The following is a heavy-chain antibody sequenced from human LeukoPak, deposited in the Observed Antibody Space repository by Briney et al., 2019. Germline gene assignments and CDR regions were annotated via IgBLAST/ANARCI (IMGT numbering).Heavy chain of an antibody. V-gene: IGHV4-38-2*01. CDR1: GYSISSGYY. D-gene: IGHD5-18*01. CDR3: ASSDTGYNWFDP. CDR2: IYHSGST. Sequence: PSETLSLTCAVSGYSISSGYYWGWIRQPPGKGLEWIGSIYHSGSTYYNPSLKSRVTISVDTSKNQFPLKLSSVTAADTAVYYCASSDTGYNWFDPWGQGTLVTVSS. J-gene: IGHJ5*02.